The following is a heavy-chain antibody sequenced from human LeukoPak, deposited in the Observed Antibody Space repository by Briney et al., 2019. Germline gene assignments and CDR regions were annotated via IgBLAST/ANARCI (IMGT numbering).Heavy chain of an antibody. CDR2: ISWNSGSI. Sequence: PGGSLRLSCAASGFTFDDYAMHWVRQAPGKGLEWVSGISWNSGSIGYADSVKGRFTISRDNAKNSLYLQMNSLRAEDTAVYYCARDFYDILTGYYYWGQGTLVTVSS. J-gene: IGHJ4*02. V-gene: IGHV3-9*01. CDR1: GFTFDDYA. CDR3: ARDFYDILTGYYY. D-gene: IGHD3-9*01.